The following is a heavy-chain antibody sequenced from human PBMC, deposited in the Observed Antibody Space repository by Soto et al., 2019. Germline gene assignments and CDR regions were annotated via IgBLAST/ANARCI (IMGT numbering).Heavy chain of an antibody. J-gene: IGHJ4*02. Sequence: QVQLQQWGAGLLKPSETLSLTCAVYGGSFSDFFWSWIRQPPGKGLEWIGESTHSRRTNYNPSLKCXGTRSXXTSKNQFSLKLSSVTAADTAVYYCARGTSTGTMSYWGQGTLVTVSS. CDR2: STHSRRT. D-gene: IGHD1-1*01. V-gene: IGHV4-34*01. CDR1: GGSFSDFF. CDR3: ARGTSTGTMSY.